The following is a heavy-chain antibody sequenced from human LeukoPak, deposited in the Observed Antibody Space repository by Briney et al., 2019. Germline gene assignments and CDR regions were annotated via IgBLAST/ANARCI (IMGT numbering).Heavy chain of an antibody. CDR1: GYTFTSYY. D-gene: IGHD3-10*02. V-gene: IGHV1-46*01. Sequence: ASVKVSCKASGYTFTSYYMHWVRQAPGQGLKWMGIINPSGGSTSYAQKFQGRVTMTRDMSTSTVYMELSSLRSEDTAVYYCARCSGSYYYYYYYYMDVWGKGTTVTVSS. CDR3: ARCSGSYYYYYYYYMDV. J-gene: IGHJ6*03. CDR2: INPSGGST.